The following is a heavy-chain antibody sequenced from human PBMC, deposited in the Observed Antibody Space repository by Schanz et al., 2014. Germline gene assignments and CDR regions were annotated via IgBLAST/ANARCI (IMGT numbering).Heavy chain of an antibody. D-gene: IGHD3-22*01. CDR2: INPNSGGT. CDR1: GYNFIGYH. J-gene: IGHJ4*02. CDR3: ATGYYYDSSGYYGVLDS. Sequence: QVQLVQSGAEVKKPGASVKISCQASGYNFIGYHIHWVRQAPGQGLEWMGRINPNSGGTSYAQKFQGRVNMTRDTSISTAYMELSRLASDDTAVFYCATGYYYDSSGYYGVLDSWGQGTLVTVSS. V-gene: IGHV1-2*06.